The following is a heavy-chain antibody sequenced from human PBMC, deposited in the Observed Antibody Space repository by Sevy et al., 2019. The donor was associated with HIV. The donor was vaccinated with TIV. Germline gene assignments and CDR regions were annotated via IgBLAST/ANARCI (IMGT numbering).Heavy chain of an antibody. D-gene: IGHD3-22*01. CDR1: EFTVSDNH. CDR2: IYSSDRT. Sequence: GGSLRLSCAASEFTVSDNHMNWVRQAPGKGLEWVSVIYSSDRTDYADSVKGRFTVSRDNSKNTLYFQMNSLRAEDTAVYYCARDRVTYYYDSSGYYTSGYGMDVWGQGTTVTVSS. V-gene: IGHV3-53*01. J-gene: IGHJ6*02. CDR3: ARDRVTYYYDSSGYYTSGYGMDV.